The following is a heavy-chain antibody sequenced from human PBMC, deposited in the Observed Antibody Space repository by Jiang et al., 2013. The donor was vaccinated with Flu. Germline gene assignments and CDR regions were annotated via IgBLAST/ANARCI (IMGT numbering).Heavy chain of an antibody. V-gene: IGHV1-69*01. Sequence: SGAEVKKPGSSVKVSCKASGGTFSSYAISWVRQAPGQGLEWMGGIIPIFGTANYAQKFQGRVTITADESTSTAYMELSSLRSEDTAVYYCARSITMVRGVYNWFDPWGQGTLVTVSS. CDR2: IIPIFGTA. J-gene: IGHJ5*02. CDR3: ARSITMVRGVYNWFDP. CDR1: GGTFSSYA. D-gene: IGHD3-10*01.